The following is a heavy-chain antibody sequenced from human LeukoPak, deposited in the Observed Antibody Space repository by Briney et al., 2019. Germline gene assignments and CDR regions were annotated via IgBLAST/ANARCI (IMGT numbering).Heavy chain of an antibody. CDR1: GFTLSSHW. CDR2: ITQDGSEQ. Sequence: GGSLRLSCAASGFTLSSHWMSWIRQAPGKGLEWVANITQDGSEQYYADSVRGRFTISRDNAKNSLYLQMNSLTAEDTAIYYCARESAGGPDYWGQGTLVTVSS. V-gene: IGHV3-7*05. J-gene: IGHJ4*02. CDR3: ARESAGGPDY. D-gene: IGHD6-19*01.